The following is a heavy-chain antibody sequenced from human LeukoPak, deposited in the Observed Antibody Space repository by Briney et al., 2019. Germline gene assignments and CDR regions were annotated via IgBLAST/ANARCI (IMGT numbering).Heavy chain of an antibody. CDR3: ARRPYGSGSGDWFDP. CDR2: IYYSGST. V-gene: IGHV4-39*01. D-gene: IGHD3-10*01. CDR1: GGFISSSSYY. J-gene: IGHJ5*02. Sequence: SETLSLTCTVSGGFISSSSYYWGWSRQPPGNGLEWIGSIYYSGSTYYNPSLKSRVTISVDTSKNQFSLKLSSVTAADTAVYYCARRPYGSGSGDWFDPWGQGTLVTVSS.